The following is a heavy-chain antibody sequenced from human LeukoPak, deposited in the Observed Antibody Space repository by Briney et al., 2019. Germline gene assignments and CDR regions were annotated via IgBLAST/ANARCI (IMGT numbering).Heavy chain of an antibody. CDR1: GFTFSSFA. Sequence: GGSLSLSWAASGFTFSSFAMTWFRQPPGKGLKWVSAISGSASTYYAHSLKSRFTISRDNSKNTLYLQMNSLRAEDTAVYYCAKDIASSWWYLDLWGRGTLVSVSS. J-gene: IGHJ2*01. CDR3: AKDIASSWWYLDL. V-gene: IGHV3-23*01. CDR2: ISGSAST. D-gene: IGHD6-13*01.